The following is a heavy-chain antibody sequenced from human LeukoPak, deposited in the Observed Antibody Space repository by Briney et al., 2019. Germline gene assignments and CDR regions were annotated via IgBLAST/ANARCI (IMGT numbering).Heavy chain of an antibody. CDR3: ARSELRGRFGGI. CDR1: GGSISSYY. D-gene: IGHD3-10*01. J-gene: IGHJ3*02. V-gene: IGHV4-59*08. Sequence: PSETLSLTCTVSGGSISSYYWSWIRQPPGKGLEWIGYIYYSGSTNYNPSLKSRVTISADTSKNQFSLKLSSVTAADTAIYYCARSELRGRFGGIWGQGTMVTVSS. CDR2: IYYSGST.